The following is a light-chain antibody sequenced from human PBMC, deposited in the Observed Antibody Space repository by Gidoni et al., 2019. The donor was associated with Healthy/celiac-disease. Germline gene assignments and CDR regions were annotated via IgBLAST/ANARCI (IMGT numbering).Light chain of an antibody. J-gene: IGLJ2*01. V-gene: IGLV1-40*01. CDR3: QSYDSSLSGHVV. CDR2: GNS. Sequence: QSVLTQPPSVSGAPGQRVTISCTGSSPNSGAGYDVHWYQQLPGTAPKLLIYGNSHRPSGVPDRFSGSKSGTSASLAITGLQAEDEADYYCQSYDSSLSGHVVFGGGTKLTVL. CDR1: SPNSGAGYD.